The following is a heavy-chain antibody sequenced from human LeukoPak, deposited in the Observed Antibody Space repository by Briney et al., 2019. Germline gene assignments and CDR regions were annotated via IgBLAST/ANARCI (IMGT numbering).Heavy chain of an antibody. V-gene: IGHV4-39*07. CDR2: IYYDGST. D-gene: IGHD3-22*01. CDR1: GGSISSSDYY. CDR3: AREDRYYDSSGYYYVPYYYYMDV. J-gene: IGHJ6*03. Sequence: SETLSLTCTVSGGSISSSDYYWGWIRQPPGKGLEWIGNIYYDGSTYYTPSLKSRVTISVDTSKNQFSLKLTSVTAADTAVYYCAREDRYYDSSGYYYVPYYYYMDVWGKGTTVTVSS.